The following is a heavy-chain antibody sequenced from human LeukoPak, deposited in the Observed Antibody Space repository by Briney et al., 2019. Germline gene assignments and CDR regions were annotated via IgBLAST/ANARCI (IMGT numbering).Heavy chain of an antibody. CDR2: INHSGST. CDR1: GGPFSGYY. Sequence: PSETLSLTCAVYGGPFSGYYWSWIRQPPGKGLEWIGEINHSGSTNYNPSLKSRATISVDTSKNQFSLKLSSVTAADTAVYYCARCPSYYLFDYWGQGTLVTVSS. V-gene: IGHV4-34*01. D-gene: IGHD3-10*01. J-gene: IGHJ4*02. CDR3: ARCPSYYLFDY.